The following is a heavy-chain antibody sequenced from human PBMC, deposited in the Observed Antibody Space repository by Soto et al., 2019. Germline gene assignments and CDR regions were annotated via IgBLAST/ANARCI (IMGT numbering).Heavy chain of an antibody. CDR3: ARDLRDCSGGSCYYGMDV. CDR2: IGTAGDP. Sequence: EVQLLESGGGLVQPGGSLRLSCAASGFTFSSYDMHWVRQATGKGLEWVSAIGTAGDPYYPGSVKGRFTISRENAKNSLYLQMNSLRAGDTAVYYCARDLRDCSGGSCYYGMDVWGQGTTVTVSS. J-gene: IGHJ6*02. CDR1: GFTFSSYD. V-gene: IGHV3-13*05. D-gene: IGHD2-15*01.